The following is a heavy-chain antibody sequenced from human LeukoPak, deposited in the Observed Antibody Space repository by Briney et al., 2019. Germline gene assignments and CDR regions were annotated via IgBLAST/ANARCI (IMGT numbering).Heavy chain of an antibody. CDR1: GFTVSSNY. J-gene: IGHJ4*02. CDR3: AKDSYVDSFDY. CDR2: IYSGGST. Sequence: GGSLRLSCAASGFTVSSNYMSWVRQAPGKGLEWVSVIYSGGSTYYADSVKGRFTISRDNSKNTLYLQMNSLRAEDTAVYYCAKDSYVDSFDYWGQGTLVTVSS. D-gene: IGHD5-12*01. V-gene: IGHV3-66*01.